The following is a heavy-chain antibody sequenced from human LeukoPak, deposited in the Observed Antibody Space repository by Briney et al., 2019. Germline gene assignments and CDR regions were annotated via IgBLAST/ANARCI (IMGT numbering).Heavy chain of an antibody. V-gene: IGHV3-30*18. J-gene: IGHJ4*02. Sequence: GRSLRLSCAASGFTFSSYGMHWVRQAPGKGLEWVAVISYDGSNKYYADSVKGRFTISRDNSKNTLYLQMNSLRAEDTAVYYCAKEGAYSNYVSPGAGIDYWGQGTLVTVSS. CDR2: ISYDGSNK. CDR1: GFTFSSYG. D-gene: IGHD4-11*01. CDR3: AKEGAYSNYVSPGAGIDY.